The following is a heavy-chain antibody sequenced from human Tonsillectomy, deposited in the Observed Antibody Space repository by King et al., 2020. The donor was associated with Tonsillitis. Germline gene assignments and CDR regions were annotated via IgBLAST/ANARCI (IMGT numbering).Heavy chain of an antibody. D-gene: IGHD1-7*01. CDR2: ISSSGSTI. V-gene: IGHV3-48*03. Sequence: QLVESGGGLVQPGGSLRLSCAASGFTFSSYEMNWVRQAPGKGLEWVSYISSSGSTIYYADSVKGRLTISRDNAKNSLYLQMNSLRAEDTAVYYCAREAYNWNYGVIHGPLFDYWGQGTLVTVSS. CDR3: AREAYNWNYGVIHGPLFDY. J-gene: IGHJ4*02. CDR1: GFTFSSYE.